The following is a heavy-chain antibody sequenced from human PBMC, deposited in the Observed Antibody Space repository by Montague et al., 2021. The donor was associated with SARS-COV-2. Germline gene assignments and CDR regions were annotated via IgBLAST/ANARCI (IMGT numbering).Heavy chain of an antibody. J-gene: IGHJ4*02. V-gene: IGHV6-1*01. D-gene: IGHD3-10*01. Sequence: CAISGDSVSGNSVSWNWIRQSPSRGLEWLGRTYYRSKWSNEYALSVKSRITITPDTSKNQLSLQLTSVTPEDTAVYYYTRAVWGVQDYWGQGSLVTVSS. CDR3: TRAVWGVQDY. CDR2: TYYRSKWSN. CDR1: GDSVSGNSVS.